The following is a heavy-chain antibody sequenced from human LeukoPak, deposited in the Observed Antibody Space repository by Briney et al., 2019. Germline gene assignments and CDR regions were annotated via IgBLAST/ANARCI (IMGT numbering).Heavy chain of an antibody. CDR3: AREGRWLRDWFDP. Sequence: SETLSLTCTVSGGSVSSGSYYWSWIRQPPGKGLEWIGYIYYSGSTNYNPSLKSRVTISVDTSKNQISLKLSSVTAADTAVYYCAREGRWLRDWFDPWGQGTLVTVSS. CDR2: IYYSGST. D-gene: IGHD5-24*01. CDR1: GGSVSSGSYY. J-gene: IGHJ5*02. V-gene: IGHV4-61*01.